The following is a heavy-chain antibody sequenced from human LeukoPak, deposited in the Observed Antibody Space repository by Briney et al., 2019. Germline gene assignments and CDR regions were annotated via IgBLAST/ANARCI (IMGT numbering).Heavy chain of an antibody. Sequence: WETLSLTCTVSGGSISSSSYYWGWIRQPPGKGLEWIGSIYYSGSTYYNPSLKSRVTISVDTSKNQFSLKLSSVTAADTAVYYCARVVNSYGSDCWGQGTLVTVSS. J-gene: IGHJ4*02. CDR1: GGSISSSSYY. V-gene: IGHV4-39*07. CDR3: ARVVNSYGSDC. CDR2: IYYSGST. D-gene: IGHD5-18*01.